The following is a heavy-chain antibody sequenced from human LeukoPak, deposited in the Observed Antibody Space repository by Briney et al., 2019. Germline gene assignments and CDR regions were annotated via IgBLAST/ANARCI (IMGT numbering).Heavy chain of an antibody. CDR2: INHSGST. J-gene: IGHJ4*02. Sequence: SETLSLTCTVSGGSISSYYWSWIRQPPGKGLEWIGEINHSGSTNYNPSLKSRVTISVDTSKNQFSLKLSSVTAADTAVYYCARGLSGVDYWGQGTLVTVSS. D-gene: IGHD6-25*01. CDR1: GGSISSYY. V-gene: IGHV4-34*01. CDR3: ARGLSGVDY.